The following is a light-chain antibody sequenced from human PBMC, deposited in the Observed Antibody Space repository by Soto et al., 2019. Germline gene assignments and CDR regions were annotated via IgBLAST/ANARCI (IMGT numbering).Light chain of an antibody. J-gene: IGKJ1*01. V-gene: IGKV3-20*01. CDR2: DIS. CDR3: QQYGSSPRT. CDR1: QSVSSY. Sequence: EIVLTQSPATLSLSPGERATLSCRASQSVSSYLAWYQQKPGQAPRLVISDISDRATGIPDRFSGSGSGTDFTLTISRLEPEDFAVYYCQQYGSSPRTFGQGTKVDIK.